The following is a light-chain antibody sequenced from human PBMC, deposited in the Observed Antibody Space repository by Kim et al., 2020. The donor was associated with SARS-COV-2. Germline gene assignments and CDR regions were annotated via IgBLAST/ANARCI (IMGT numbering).Light chain of an antibody. J-gene: IGKJ1*01. V-gene: IGKV3-20*01. CDR3: QQSAYSRT. CDR1: QSVDSSY. Sequence: LSTGERATLSCRASQSVDSSYVAWYQQKPGQAPRLLIYGASSRATGVPDRFSGSGSGTDFTLTISRLEPEDFAVYYCQQSAYSRTFGQGTKVDIK. CDR2: GAS.